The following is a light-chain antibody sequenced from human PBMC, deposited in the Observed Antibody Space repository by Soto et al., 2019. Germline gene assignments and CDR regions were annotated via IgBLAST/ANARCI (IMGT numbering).Light chain of an antibody. CDR3: QHYNSYSEA. Sequence: DIQITQYPSTLSASIGDRVTITCLASQSITTFLAWYQQKPGKAPQILIYDASKLEPGVPSRLSGSGSGTEFTLTSSSLQPDDFATYYCQHYNSYSEAFGQGTKLDI. CDR2: DAS. J-gene: IGKJ1*01. CDR1: QSITTF. V-gene: IGKV1-5*01.